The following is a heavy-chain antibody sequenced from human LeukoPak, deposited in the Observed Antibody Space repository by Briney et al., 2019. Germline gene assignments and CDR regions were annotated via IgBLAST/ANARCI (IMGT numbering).Heavy chain of an antibody. CDR3: ARDRYDSSGYYHSDV. CDR1: GFIFSSYE. J-gene: IGHJ6*02. Sequence: GGSLRLSCAASGFIFSSYEMNWVRQAPGKGLEWVSYMSSGGTTISYADSVKGRFTVSRDNAKNALYLQMNSLRVEDTAVYYCARDRYDSSGYYHSDVWGQGTTVTVSS. D-gene: IGHD3-22*01. CDR2: MSSGGTTI. V-gene: IGHV3-48*03.